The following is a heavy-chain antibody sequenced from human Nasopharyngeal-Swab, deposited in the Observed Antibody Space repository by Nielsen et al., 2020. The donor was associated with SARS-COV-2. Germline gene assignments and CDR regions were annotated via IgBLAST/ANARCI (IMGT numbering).Heavy chain of an antibody. J-gene: IGHJ5*02. CDR1: GSKFASFW. D-gene: IGHD6-6*01. CDR3: AREYSRSGNWFDP. CDR2: IYPGDSDT. V-gene: IGHV5-51*01. Sequence: GGSLRLSCKASGSKFASFWIGWVRQMPGKGLEWVGIIYPGDSDTRYSPSFQGQVTISVDKSISTAYLQWSSLKASDTAMYYCAREYSRSGNWFDPWGQGSLVTVSS.